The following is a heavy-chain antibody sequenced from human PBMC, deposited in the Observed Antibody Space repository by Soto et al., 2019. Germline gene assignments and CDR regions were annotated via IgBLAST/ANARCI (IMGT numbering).Heavy chain of an antibody. CDR3: ARLSAAGNYYYYGMDV. J-gene: IGHJ6*02. CDR1: GGSISSSSYY. CDR2: MYYSGST. D-gene: IGHD6-13*01. V-gene: IGHV4-39*01. Sequence: QLQLQESGPGLVKPSETLSLTCTVSGGSISSSSYYWGWIRQPPGKGLEWIGSMYYSGSTYYNPSRKSRVTIFVDTSKDQFSLKLSSVTAADTAVYYCARLSAAGNYYYYGMDVWGQGTTVTVSS.